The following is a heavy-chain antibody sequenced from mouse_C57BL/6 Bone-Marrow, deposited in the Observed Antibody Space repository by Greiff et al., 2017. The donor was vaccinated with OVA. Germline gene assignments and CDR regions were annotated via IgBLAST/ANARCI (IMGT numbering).Heavy chain of an antibody. V-gene: IGHV1-77*01. CDR1: GYTFTDYY. D-gene: IGHD2-3*01. Sequence: VQLQQSGAELVKPGASVKISCKASGYTFTDYYINWVKQRPGQGLEWIGKIGPGSGSTYYNDKFKVKAPLTADKSSSTAYMQLSSLTSEDSAVYFCARSDGYYGCWFAYWGQGTLVTVSA. CDR2: IGPGSGST. CDR3: ARSDGYYGCWFAY. J-gene: IGHJ3*01.